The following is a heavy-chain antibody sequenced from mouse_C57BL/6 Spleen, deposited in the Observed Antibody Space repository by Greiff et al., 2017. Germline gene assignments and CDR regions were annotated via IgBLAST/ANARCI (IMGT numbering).Heavy chain of an antibody. CDR3: ALTTVVATGYFDV. D-gene: IGHD1-1*01. J-gene: IGHJ1*03. Sequence: VQLQQPGAELVKPGASVKLSCKASGYTFTSYWMQWVKQRPGQGLEWIGEIDPSDSYTNYNQKFKGKATLTVDTSSSTAYMQPSSLSSEDSAVYYCALTTVVATGYFDVWGTGTTVTVSS. V-gene: IGHV1-50*01. CDR2: IDPSDSYT. CDR1: GYTFTSYW.